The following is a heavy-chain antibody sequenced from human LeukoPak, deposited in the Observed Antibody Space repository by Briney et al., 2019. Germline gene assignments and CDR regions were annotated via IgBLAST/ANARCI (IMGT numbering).Heavy chain of an antibody. CDR2: IIPIFGTA. CDR1: GGTFSSYA. Sequence: GASVKVSCKASGGTFSSYAISWVRQAPGQGLEWMGGIIPIFGTANYAQKFQGRVTITADESTSTAYMELSSLRSEDTAVYYCARAKITIFGVVIIFNYFDYWGQGTLVTVSS. CDR3: ARAKITIFGVVIIFNYFDY. J-gene: IGHJ4*02. D-gene: IGHD3-3*01. V-gene: IGHV1-69*13.